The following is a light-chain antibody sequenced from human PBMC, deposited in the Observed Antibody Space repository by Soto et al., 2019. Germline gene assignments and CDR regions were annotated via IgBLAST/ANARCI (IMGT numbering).Light chain of an antibody. V-gene: IGKV4-1*01. J-gene: IGKJ1*01. CDR3: QQYYSTPPT. CDR1: QSVLYTSNNKNY. Sequence: DIVMTQSPDSLAVCLGERATINCKSRQSVLYTSNNKNYLAWYQQKAGQPPKVLIYWASTRESGVPDRFSGSGSGTDFTLTISSLQAEDVALYYCQQYYSTPPTFGQGTKVEIK. CDR2: WAS.